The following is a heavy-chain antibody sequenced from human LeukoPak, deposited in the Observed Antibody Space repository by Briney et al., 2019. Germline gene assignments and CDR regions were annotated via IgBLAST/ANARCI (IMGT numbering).Heavy chain of an antibody. Sequence: PGGSLRLSCAASGFTFSTYVMNWFRQAPGKGLEWVAVIWYDGSNKYYADSVKGRFTISRDNSKNTLYLQMNSLRAEDTAVYYCARGVVNFDYWGQGTLVTVSS. D-gene: IGHD3-3*01. J-gene: IGHJ4*02. CDR3: ARGVVNFDY. V-gene: IGHV3-33*08. CDR1: GFTFSTYV. CDR2: IWYDGSNK.